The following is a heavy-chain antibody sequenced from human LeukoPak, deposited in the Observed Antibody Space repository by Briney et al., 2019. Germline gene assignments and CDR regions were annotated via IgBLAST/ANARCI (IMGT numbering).Heavy chain of an antibody. V-gene: IGHV3-21*01. CDR1: GFTFRTYS. D-gene: IGHD2-2*01. CDR3: AREGYCSITSCHFGY. Sequence: GGSLRLSCAASGFTFRTYSMNWVRQAPGKGLEWVSSISSSSAYTYYADSVKGRFTISGDNTKNSLYLQMSSLRAEDTAVYYCAREGYCSITSCHFGYWGQGTLVTVSS. J-gene: IGHJ4*02. CDR2: ISSSSAYT.